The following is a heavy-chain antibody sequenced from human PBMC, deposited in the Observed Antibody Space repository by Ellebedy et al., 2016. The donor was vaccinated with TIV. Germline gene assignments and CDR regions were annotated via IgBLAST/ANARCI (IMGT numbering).Heavy chain of an antibody. CDR1: GESFSGYY. V-gene: IGHV4-34*01. D-gene: IGHD2-2*01. Sequence: MPSETLSLTCAVYGESFSGYYWSWIRQPPGKGLEWIGEINHSGITNYNPSLKSRVTISVDTSKNQFSLKLSTVTAAETAVYYCHALTLMDEVDYWGQGTLVTVSS. CDR3: HALTLMDEVDY. CDR2: INHSGIT. J-gene: IGHJ4*02.